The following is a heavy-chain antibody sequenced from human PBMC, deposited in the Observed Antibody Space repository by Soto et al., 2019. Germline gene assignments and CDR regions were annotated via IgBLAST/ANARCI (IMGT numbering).Heavy chain of an antibody. CDR1: GGSISSSSYY. CDR3: ARQRDCSSSSCYPNWFDP. CDR2: IYYSGST. D-gene: IGHD2-2*01. J-gene: IGHJ5*02. V-gene: IGHV4-39*01. Sequence: SETLSLTCTVSGGSISSSSYYWGWIRQPPGKGLEWIGSIYYSGSTYYNPSLKSRVTISVDTSKNQFSLKLSSVTAADTAVYYCARQRDCSSSSCYPNWFDPWGQGTLVTVS.